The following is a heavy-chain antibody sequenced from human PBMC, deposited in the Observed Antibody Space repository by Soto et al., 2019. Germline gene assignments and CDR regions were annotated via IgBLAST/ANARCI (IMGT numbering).Heavy chain of an antibody. CDR3: AKVRRASALGVMRVDWFDP. CDR1: GFTFSSYA. V-gene: IGHV3-23*01. D-gene: IGHD3-16*01. CDR2: ISGSGGST. Sequence: TGGSLRLSCAASGFTFSSYAMSWVRQAPGKGLEWVSAISGSGGSTYYADSVKGRFTISRDNSKNTLYLQMNSLRAEDTAVYYCAKVRRASALGVMRVDWFDPWGQGTLVTVSS. J-gene: IGHJ5*02.